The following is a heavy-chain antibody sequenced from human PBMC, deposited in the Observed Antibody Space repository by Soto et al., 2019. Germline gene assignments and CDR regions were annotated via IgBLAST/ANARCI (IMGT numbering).Heavy chain of an antibody. CDR2: IYYSGST. CDR1: GGSISSGDYY. CDR3: ARDLTLRSGLWFDP. V-gene: IGHV4-30-4*01. Sequence: ASETLSLTCTVSGGSISSGDYYWSWIRQPPGKGLEWIGYIYYSGSTYYNPSLKSRVTISVDTSKNQFSLKLSSVTAADTAVYYCARDLTLRSGLWFDPWGQGTLVTVSS. J-gene: IGHJ5*02.